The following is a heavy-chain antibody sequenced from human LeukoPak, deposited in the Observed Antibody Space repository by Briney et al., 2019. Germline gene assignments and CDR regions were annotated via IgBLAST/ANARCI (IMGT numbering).Heavy chain of an antibody. Sequence: SETLSLTCTVSGDSINSLDLWSWVRQPPGKGLEWIGEMYLSGTTHSNPSVKSRVTISIDKSKNQFFLNLSSVTAADTAVYYCARGRKRTYYDSSGSFDYWGQGTLVTVSS. D-gene: IGHD3-22*01. CDR3: ARGRKRTYYDSSGSFDY. CDR2: MYLSGTT. CDR1: GDSINSLDL. J-gene: IGHJ4*02. V-gene: IGHV4-4*02.